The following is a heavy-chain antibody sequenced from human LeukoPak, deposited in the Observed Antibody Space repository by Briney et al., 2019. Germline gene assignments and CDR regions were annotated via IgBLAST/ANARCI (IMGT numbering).Heavy chain of an antibody. CDR3: ARDVHSQYYDFLLAAFDI. D-gene: IGHD3-3*01. Sequence: GASVKVSCKASGYTFTSYGISWVRQAPGQGLEWMGWISAYNGNTNYAQKLQGRVTMTTDTSTSTAYMELRSLRSDDTAVYYCARDVHSQYYDFLLAAFDIWGQGTMVTVSS. CDR2: ISAYNGNT. J-gene: IGHJ3*02. V-gene: IGHV1-18*01. CDR1: GYTFTSYG.